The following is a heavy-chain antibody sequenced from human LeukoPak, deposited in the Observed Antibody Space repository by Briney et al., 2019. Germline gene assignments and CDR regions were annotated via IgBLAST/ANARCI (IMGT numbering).Heavy chain of an antibody. Sequence: PGGSLRLSCAASGFIFGSCAMSWVRQSPGKGLEWCSAISPSGGSRYYADSVKGRFTISRDNSKNTLYLQMNSLRAEETAIYYCAKFSAFTSNWYKTPFDCWGQGTLVTVSS. CDR2: ISPSGGSR. D-gene: IGHD6-13*01. CDR3: AKFSAFTSNWYKTPFDC. V-gene: IGHV3-23*01. J-gene: IGHJ4*02. CDR1: GFIFGSCA.